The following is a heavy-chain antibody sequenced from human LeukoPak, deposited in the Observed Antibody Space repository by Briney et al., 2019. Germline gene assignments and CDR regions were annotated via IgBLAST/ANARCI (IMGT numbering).Heavy chain of an antibody. CDR2: IYATGST. D-gene: IGHD3-22*01. V-gene: IGHV4-4*07. CDR1: GGSIIDYY. Sequence: SETLSLTCTVSGGSIIDYYWSWIRQPAGKGLEYIGRIYATGSTNYNPSLKSRVTLSVDTSKNQFSLKLSSVTAADTAVYYCAREPYHNYYDSSGYGAFDIWGQGTKVTVSS. J-gene: IGHJ3*02. CDR3: AREPYHNYYDSSGYGAFDI.